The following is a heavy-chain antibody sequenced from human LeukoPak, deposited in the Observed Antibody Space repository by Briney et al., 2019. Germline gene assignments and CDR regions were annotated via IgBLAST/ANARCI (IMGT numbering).Heavy chain of an antibody. CDR3: AKDGVGAFDY. CDR2: ISWDGGST. Sequence: PGGSLRLSCAASGFTFDYTMHWVRQAPGKGLEWVSLISWDGGSTYYADSVKGRFTISRDNSKNSLYLQMNSLRTEDTALYYCAKDGVGAFDYWGQGTLVTVSS. D-gene: IGHD1-26*01. V-gene: IGHV3-43*01. J-gene: IGHJ4*02. CDR1: GFTFDYT.